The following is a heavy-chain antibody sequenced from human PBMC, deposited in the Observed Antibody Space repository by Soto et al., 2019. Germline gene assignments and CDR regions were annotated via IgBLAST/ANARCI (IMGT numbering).Heavy chain of an antibody. CDR2: IIPILGIA. CDR3: AGCSGGSCYHFDY. D-gene: IGHD2-15*01. CDR1: GGTFSSYT. J-gene: IGHJ4*02. V-gene: IGHV1-69*02. Sequence: GASVKVSCKASGGTFSSYTISWVRQAPGQGLEWMGRIIPILGIANYAQKFQGRVTITADKSTSTAYMELSSLRSEDTAVYYCAGCSGGSCYHFDYWGQGTLVTVSS.